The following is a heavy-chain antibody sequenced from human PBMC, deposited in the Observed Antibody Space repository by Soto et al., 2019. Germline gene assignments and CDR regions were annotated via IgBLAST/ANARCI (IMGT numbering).Heavy chain of an antibody. CDR3: ARGERGGSYVDP. CDR1: GGTFSSYD. CDR2: MNPKTGNT. D-gene: IGHD1-26*01. J-gene: IGHJ5*02. V-gene: IGHV1-8*02. Sequence: GASVKVSCKASGGTFSSYDINWFRQATGQGLEWMGWMNPKTGNTGYAQKFQGRVTVTRSTAISTAYMELSSLRSEDTAVYYCARGERGGSYVDPWGQGTPVTVSS.